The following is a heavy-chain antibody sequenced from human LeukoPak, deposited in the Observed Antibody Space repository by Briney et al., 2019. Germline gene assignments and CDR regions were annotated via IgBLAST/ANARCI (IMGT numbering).Heavy chain of an antibody. D-gene: IGHD5-12*01. CDR1: GGSISSYY. J-gene: IGHJ5*02. CDR2: IYYSGST. V-gene: IGHV4-59*01. Sequence: SETLSLTCTVSGGSISSYYWSWIRQPPGKGLEWIGYIYYSGSTNYNPPLKSRATISVDTSKNPFSLKLSSVTAADTAVYYCARDRGYSGYELWFDPWGQGTLVTVSS. CDR3: ARDRGYSGYELWFDP.